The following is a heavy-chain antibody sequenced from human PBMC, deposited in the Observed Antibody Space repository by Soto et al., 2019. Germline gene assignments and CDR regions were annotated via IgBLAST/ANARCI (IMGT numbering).Heavy chain of an antibody. V-gene: IGHV1-69*01. J-gene: IGHJ6*02. CDR1: GGTFSSYA. Sequence: QVQLVQSGAEVKKPGSSVKVSCKASGGTFSSYAISWVRQAPGQGLEWMGGIIPIFGTANYAQKFQGRVTITADESTSTAYMELSSLRSEDTAVYYCASGYMERVGYYYYYGMDVWGQGTTVTVSS. D-gene: IGHD5-18*01. CDR3: ASGYMERVGYYYYYGMDV. CDR2: IIPIFGTA.